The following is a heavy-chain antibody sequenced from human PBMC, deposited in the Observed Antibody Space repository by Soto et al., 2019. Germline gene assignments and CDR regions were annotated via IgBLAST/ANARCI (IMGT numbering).Heavy chain of an antibody. J-gene: IGHJ6*02. CDR1: GYSFTSYW. Sequence: PGESLKISCKGSGYSFTSYWIGWVRQMPGKGLECMGIIYPGDSDTRYSPSFQGQVTISADKSISTAYLQWSSLMASDTAMYYFARTAAAGKYYYGMDVWGQGTTVTVSS. CDR2: IYPGDSDT. D-gene: IGHD6-13*01. V-gene: IGHV5-51*01. CDR3: ARTAAAGKYYYGMDV.